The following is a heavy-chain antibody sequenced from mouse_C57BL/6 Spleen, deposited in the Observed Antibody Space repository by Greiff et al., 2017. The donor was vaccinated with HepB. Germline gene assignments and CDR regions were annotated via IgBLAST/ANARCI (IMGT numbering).Heavy chain of an antibody. V-gene: IGHV1-15*01. D-gene: IGHD2-3*01. Sequence: QVQLKESGAELVRPGASVTLSCKASGYTFTDYEMHWVKQTPVHGLEWIGAIDPETGGTAYNQKFKGKAILTADKSSSTAYMELRSLTSEDSAVYYCTRGGYYEGHYFDYWGQGTTLTVSS. CDR3: TRGGYYEGHYFDY. CDR2: IDPETGGT. J-gene: IGHJ2*01. CDR1: GYTFTDYE.